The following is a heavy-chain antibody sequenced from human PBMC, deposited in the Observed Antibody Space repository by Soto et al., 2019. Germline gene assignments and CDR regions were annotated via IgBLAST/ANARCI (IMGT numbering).Heavy chain of an antibody. J-gene: IGHJ6*02. V-gene: IGHV1-69*01. CDR3: ARSTQYSSSYYYYYGMDV. D-gene: IGHD6-6*01. CDR2: IIPIFGTA. Sequence: QVQLVQSGAEVKKPGSSVKVSCKASGGTFSSYAISWVRQAPGQGLEWMGGIIPIFGTANYAQKFQGRVTITADESTSTDYMELSSVRSEDTAVYYCARSTQYSSSYYYYYGMDVWGQGTTVTVSS. CDR1: GGTFSSYA.